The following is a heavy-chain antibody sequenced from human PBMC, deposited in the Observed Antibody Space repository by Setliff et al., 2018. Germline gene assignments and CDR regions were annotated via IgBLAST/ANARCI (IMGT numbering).Heavy chain of an antibody. D-gene: IGHD5-12*01. CDR1: GGSFSGYY. Sequence: SETLSLTCAVYGGSFSGYYWSWIRQPPGKGLEWIGEINHSGSTNYNTYLKSRVTISVDTSKNQFSLKLSSVSAADTAVYYCARGGYSRGPPVYYFDYWGQGTLVTVSS. V-gene: IGHV4-34*01. CDR3: ARGGYSRGPPVYYFDY. J-gene: IGHJ4*02. CDR2: INHSGST.